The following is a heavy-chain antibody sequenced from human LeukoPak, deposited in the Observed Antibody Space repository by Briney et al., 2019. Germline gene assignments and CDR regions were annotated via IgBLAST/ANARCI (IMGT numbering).Heavy chain of an antibody. D-gene: IGHD3-22*01. V-gene: IGHV4-4*07. J-gene: IGHJ4*02. CDR1: GGSISSYY. Sequence: PSETLSLTCTVSGGSISSYYWSWIRQPAGKGLEWIGRIYTSGSTNYNPSLKSRVTMSVDTSKNQFSLKLSSVTAADTAVYYCARDLGYYDSSGYDTLVDYWGQGTLVTVSS. CDR3: ARDLGYYDSSGYDTLVDY. CDR2: IYTSGST.